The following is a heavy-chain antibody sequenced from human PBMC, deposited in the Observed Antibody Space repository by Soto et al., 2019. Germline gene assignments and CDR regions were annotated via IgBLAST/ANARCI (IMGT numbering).Heavy chain of an antibody. V-gene: IGHV3-21*01. J-gene: IGHJ4*01. CDR1: GFTFSSYS. CDR2: ISSSSSYI. Sequence: EVQLVESGGGLVKPGGSLRLSCAASGFTFSSYSMNWVRQAPGKGLEWVSSISSSSSYIYYADSVKGRFTISRDNAKNSLYLQVNSLRVEDRAVYYGAREVIASALDYWGQGTLVTVSS. D-gene: IGHD2-21*01. CDR3: AREVIASALDY.